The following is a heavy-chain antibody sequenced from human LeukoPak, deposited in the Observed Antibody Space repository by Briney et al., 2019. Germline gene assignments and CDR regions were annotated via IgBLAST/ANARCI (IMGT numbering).Heavy chain of an antibody. CDR2: IYTSGST. D-gene: IGHD6-19*01. CDR1: GGSISSGSYY. J-gene: IGHJ4*02. Sequence: SSETLSLTCTVSGGSISSGSYYWSWIRQPAGKGLEWIGRIYTSGSTNYNPPLRSRLTISLDTSKNQFSLKLSSVTAADTAVYYCARLVLYSSGWLGNYFDYWGQGTLVTVSS. V-gene: IGHV4-61*02. CDR3: ARLVLYSSGWLGNYFDY.